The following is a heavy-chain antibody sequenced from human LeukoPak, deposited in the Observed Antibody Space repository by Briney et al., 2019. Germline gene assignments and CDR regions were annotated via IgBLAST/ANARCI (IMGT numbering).Heavy chain of an antibody. CDR2: ISSSSSYI. V-gene: IGHV3-21*01. D-gene: IGHD1-26*01. J-gene: IGHJ4*02. CDR3: ARNPPNSGSPLDY. CDR1: GFTFSSYS. Sequence: PGGSLRLSCAASGFTFSSYSMNWVRQAPGKGLEWVSSISSSSSYIYYADSVKGRFTISRDNAKNSLYLQMNNLRAEDTAVYYCARNPPNSGSPLDYWGQGTLVTVSS.